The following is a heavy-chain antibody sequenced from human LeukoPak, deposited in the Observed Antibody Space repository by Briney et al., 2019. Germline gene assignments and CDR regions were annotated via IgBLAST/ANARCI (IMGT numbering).Heavy chain of an antibody. J-gene: IGHJ4*02. CDR1: GGISHPYA. Sequence: SVKVSCKASGGISHPYAIAWVRQAPGQGLEWMGGITPLVSTTVYARKFQGRVTFTTDEATRTVFMELRSLRSDDTAIYYCARGNGTYTPSNYWGQGTLVTVSS. D-gene: IGHD1-26*01. CDR3: ARGNGTYTPSNY. CDR2: ITPLVSTT. V-gene: IGHV1-69*05.